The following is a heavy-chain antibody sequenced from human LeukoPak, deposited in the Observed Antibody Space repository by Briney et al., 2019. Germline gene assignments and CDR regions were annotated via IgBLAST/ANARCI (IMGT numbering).Heavy chain of an antibody. D-gene: IGHD3-10*01. CDR2: ITGSGTST. CDR3: AKARLGSGTHSAFDI. V-gene: IGHV3-23*01. CDR1: GLTFSSYA. Sequence: GGSLRLSCEGSGLTFSSYAMSWVRQAPGKGPEWVSTITGSGTSTYHADSVKGRFTISRDISQTTLFLQMNSLRAEDTARYYCAKARLGSGTHSAFDIWGQGTMVTVSS. J-gene: IGHJ3*02.